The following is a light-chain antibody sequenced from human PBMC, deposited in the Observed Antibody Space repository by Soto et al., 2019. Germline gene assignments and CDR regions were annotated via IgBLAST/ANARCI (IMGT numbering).Light chain of an antibody. CDR1: SGHNSYA. J-gene: IGLJ3*02. V-gene: IGLV4-69*01. CDR2: LNSDGSH. CDR3: QTWSTDIRV. Sequence: QSVLTQPPSASASLGASVKLTCTLSSGHNSYAIAWHQQQPEKGPRYLMKLNSDGSHSKGDGIPDRFSGSSSGAERYLTISTLRFEEEADYYCQTWSTDIRVSGGGTKLPVL.